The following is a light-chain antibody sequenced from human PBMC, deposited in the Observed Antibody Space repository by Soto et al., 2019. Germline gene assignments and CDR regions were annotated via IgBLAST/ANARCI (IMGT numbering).Light chain of an antibody. CDR3: QQSYTTLSMT. J-gene: IGKJ5*01. Sequence: DIQMTQSPSSLSASVGDRVTITCRAGESISRHLNWYQQKPGKAPKLLIYAASSLQNGDPSRFRRGRSGTDFTLTISNRQPEDFATDYCQQSYTTLSMTFGQGTRLEIK. CDR2: AAS. CDR1: ESISRH. V-gene: IGKV1-39*01.